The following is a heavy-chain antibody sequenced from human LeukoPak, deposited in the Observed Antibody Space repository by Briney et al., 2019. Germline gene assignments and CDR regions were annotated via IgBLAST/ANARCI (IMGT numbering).Heavy chain of an antibody. CDR2: ISTGSSTI. V-gene: IGHV3-48*02. J-gene: IGHJ4*02. CDR3: ARDVERTGGTYYYGSGSPRG. CDR1: GSTFSSYS. D-gene: IGHD3-10*01. Sequence: PGGSLRLSCAASGSTFSSYSMNWVRQAPGKGLEWVSYISTGSSTIYYADSVKGRFTISRDNAKNSLYLQMNSLRDEDTAVYYCARDVERTGGTYYYGSGSPRGWGQGTLVTVSS.